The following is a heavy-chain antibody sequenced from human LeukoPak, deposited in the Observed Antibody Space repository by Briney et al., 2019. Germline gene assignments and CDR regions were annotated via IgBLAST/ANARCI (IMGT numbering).Heavy chain of an antibody. CDR1: GGSISSSSYY. CDR2: IYYSGST. V-gene: IGHV4-39*07. D-gene: IGHD4-17*01. J-gene: IGHJ6*02. Sequence: SETLSLTCTVSGGSISSSSYYWGWIRQPPGKGLEWIGSIYYSGSTYYNPSLKSRVTISVDTSKNQFSLKLSSVTAADTAVYYCARDSDRPRDYGDGLYLEAYYYYGMDVWGQGTTVTVSS. CDR3: ARDSDRPRDYGDGLYLEAYYYYGMDV.